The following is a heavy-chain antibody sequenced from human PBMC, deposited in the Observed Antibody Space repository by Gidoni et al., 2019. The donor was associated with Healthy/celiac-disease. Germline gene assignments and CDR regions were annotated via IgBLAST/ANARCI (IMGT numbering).Heavy chain of an antibody. V-gene: IGHV5-51*01. Sequence: AGAEVKKPGESLKISCKGSGYSFTSYWIGWVRQMPGKGLEWMGIIYPGDSDTRYSPSFQVQVTISADKSISTPYLQWSSLKASDTAMYYCARQNTVTSYYFDYWGQGTLVTVSS. CDR2: IYPGDSDT. J-gene: IGHJ4*02. CDR1: GYSFTSYW. D-gene: IGHD4-17*01. CDR3: ARQNTVTSYYFDY.